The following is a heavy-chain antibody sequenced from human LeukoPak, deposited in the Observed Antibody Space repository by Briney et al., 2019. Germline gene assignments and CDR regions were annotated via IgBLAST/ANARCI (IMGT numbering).Heavy chain of an antibody. J-gene: IGHJ4*02. CDR2: ISHDGSNK. CDR1: GFTFSICG. V-gene: IGHV3-30*18. D-gene: IGHD2-15*01. CDR3: AKDGRSARLGYYFDY. Sequence: PGGSLRLSSAASGFTFSICGIHWVRQAPGKGLEWVAVISHDGSNKYYADSVKGRFTISRDNFKSTLYLHMSSLRAEDTALYYCAKDGRSARLGYYFDYWGQGTLVTVSS.